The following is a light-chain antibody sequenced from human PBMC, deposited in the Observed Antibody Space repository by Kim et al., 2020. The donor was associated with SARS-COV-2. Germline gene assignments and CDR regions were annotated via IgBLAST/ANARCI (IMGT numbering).Light chain of an antibody. CDR1: NIESKN. J-gene: IGLJ2*01. CDR3: QVWDRITL. Sequence: SYELTQPLSLSVALGQTARITCGGNNIESKNVHWYQQKPGQAPVLVIYRDTIRPSGIPERFSGSNSGNTATLTISRAQAGDEVDYYCQVWDRITLFGGGT. CDR2: RDT. V-gene: IGLV3-9*01.